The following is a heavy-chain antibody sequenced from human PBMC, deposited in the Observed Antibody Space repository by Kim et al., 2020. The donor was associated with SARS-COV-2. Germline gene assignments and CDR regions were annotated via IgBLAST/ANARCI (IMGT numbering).Heavy chain of an antibody. CDR1: GGSFSGYY. V-gene: IGHV4-34*01. CDR2: INHSGST. Sequence: SETLSLTCAAYGGSFSGYYWSWIRQPPGKGLEWIGEINHSGSTNYNPSLKSRVTISVDTSKNQFSLKLSSVTAADTAVYYCARGNPTTWGYWGQGTLVTV. D-gene: IGHD1-26*01. CDR3: ARGNPTTWGY. J-gene: IGHJ4*02.